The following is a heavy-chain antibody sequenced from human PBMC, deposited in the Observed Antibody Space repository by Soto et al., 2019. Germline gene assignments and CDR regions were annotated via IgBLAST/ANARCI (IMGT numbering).Heavy chain of an antibody. CDR1: GDSVSSDITS. V-gene: IGHV6-1*01. J-gene: IGHJ3*01. Sequence: QGQLQQSGPGLVKPSQTLSLTCAISGDSVSSDITSWNWIRQSPSRGLEWLGRTYYRSKWFHDYAASVKSRITINPDTSKNQFSLELNSMTPEDTAVYSFARGNALDVWGQGTVVTVSS. D-gene: IGHD3-10*01. CDR2: TYYRSKWFH. CDR3: ARGNALDV.